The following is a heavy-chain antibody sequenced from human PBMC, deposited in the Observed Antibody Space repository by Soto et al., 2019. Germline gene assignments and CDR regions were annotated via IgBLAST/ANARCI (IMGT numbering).Heavy chain of an antibody. Sequence: QGQLVQSGPEVKKPGASVKVSCKTSGYTFSRYGISWVRQAPGQGLEWRGWISGYNGDTNSAQKVQGRVTMTIDTSRYTAYMELRSLTSDDTAIYYCAKNGQPPYYYYGMDVWGQGTTVTVSS. D-gene: IGHD2-8*01. CDR1: GYTFSRYG. CDR2: ISGYNGDT. V-gene: IGHV1-18*01. CDR3: AKNGQPPYYYYGMDV. J-gene: IGHJ6*02.